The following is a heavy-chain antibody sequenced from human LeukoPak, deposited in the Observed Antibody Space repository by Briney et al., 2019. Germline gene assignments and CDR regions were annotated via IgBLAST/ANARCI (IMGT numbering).Heavy chain of an antibody. D-gene: IGHD3-3*01. CDR1: GFTFSSYA. CDR2: ISGSGSST. J-gene: IGHJ4*02. CDR3: AKDLYYDFWSGYYGVDY. V-gene: IGHV3-23*01. Sequence: PGGSLRLSCAASGFTFSSYAMSWVRQAPGKGLEWVSAISGSGSSTYYADSVKGRFTISRDNSKNTLYLQMNSLRAEDTAVYYCAKDLYYDFWSGYYGVDYWGQGTLVTVSS.